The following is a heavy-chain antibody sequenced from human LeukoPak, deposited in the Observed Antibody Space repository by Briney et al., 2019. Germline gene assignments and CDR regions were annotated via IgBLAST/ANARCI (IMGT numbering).Heavy chain of an antibody. CDR1: GYTFTNYA. CDR3: AKGPGIVGAGGAFDI. CDR2: INTNTGNP. Sequence: ASVNVSCKASGYTFTNYAMNWVRQAPGQGLEWMGWINTNTGNPIYAQGFTGRFVFSLETSVSTAYLQISSLNTDDTAVYYWAKGPGIVGAGGAFDIWGVGTMVTVSS. V-gene: IGHV7-4-1*02. J-gene: IGHJ3*02. D-gene: IGHD1-26*01.